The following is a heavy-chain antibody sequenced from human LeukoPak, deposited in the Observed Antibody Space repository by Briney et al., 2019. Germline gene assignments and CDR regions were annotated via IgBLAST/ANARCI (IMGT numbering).Heavy chain of an antibody. Sequence: ASVKVSCKASGYTFTGYYMHWVRQAPGQGLEWMGGIIPIFGTANYAQKFQGRVTITADESTSTAYMELSSLRSEDTAVYYCARDLKDSSGYYPMFEDYWGQGTLVTVSS. V-gene: IGHV1-69*13. CDR2: IIPIFGTA. CDR3: ARDLKDSSGYYPMFEDY. D-gene: IGHD3-22*01. CDR1: GYTFTGYY. J-gene: IGHJ4*02.